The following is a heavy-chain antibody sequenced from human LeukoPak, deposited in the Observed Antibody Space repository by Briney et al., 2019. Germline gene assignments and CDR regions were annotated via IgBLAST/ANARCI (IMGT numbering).Heavy chain of an antibody. CDR1: GSTFTTYS. CDR2: ISGSTSNI. V-gene: IGHV3-48*02. Sequence: GGSLRLSCAASGSTFTTYSMNWVRQAPGKGLEWVSYISGSTSNIKYADSVMGRFAISRDNAKNSLYLQMNSLRDEDTAVYYCARDLYGDYSFDYWGQGTLVTVSS. D-gene: IGHD4-17*01. CDR3: ARDLYGDYSFDY. J-gene: IGHJ4*02.